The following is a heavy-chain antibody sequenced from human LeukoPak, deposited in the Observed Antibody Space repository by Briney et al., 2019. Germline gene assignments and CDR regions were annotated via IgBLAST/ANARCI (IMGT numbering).Heavy chain of an antibody. CDR2: INHSGST. J-gene: IGHJ6*02. D-gene: IGHD2-2*01. CDR1: GGSFSGYY. V-gene: IGHV4-34*01. CDR3: ARETPLLVPAAIYYYYGMDV. Sequence: PSETLSLTCAVYGGSFSGYYWSWIRQPPGKGLEWIGEINHSGSTNYNPSLKSRVTISVDTSENQFSLKLSSVTAADTAVYYCARETPLLVPAAIYYYYGMDVWGQGTTVTVSS.